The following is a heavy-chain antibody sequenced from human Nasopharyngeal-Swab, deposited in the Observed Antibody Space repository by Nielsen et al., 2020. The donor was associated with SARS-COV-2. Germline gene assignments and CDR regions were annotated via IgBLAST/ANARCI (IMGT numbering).Heavy chain of an antibody. CDR2: INTNTGNP. Sequence: ASVKVSCQASGYTFTHYAMNWVRQAPGQGLEWMGWINTNTGNPMYAQGFTGRFVFSLDTSVSTAYLQISSLKAEDTAVYYCARGSNGYDTSGFDYWGQGTLATVSS. CDR3: ARGSNGYDTSGFDY. CDR1: GYTFTHYA. D-gene: IGHD3-22*01. J-gene: IGHJ4*02. V-gene: IGHV7-4-1*02.